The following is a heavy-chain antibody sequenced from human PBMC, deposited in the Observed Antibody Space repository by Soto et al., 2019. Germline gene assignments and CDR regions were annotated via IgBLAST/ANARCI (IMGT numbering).Heavy chain of an antibody. CDR1: GFTFSRYG. Sequence: GGSLRLSCAASGFTFSRYGMHWVRQAPDKGLEWVAVIWYDGSNKYYADSVKGRFTISRDNSKNTLYLQVNSLRAEDTAVYYCAKDRSSSLDGMDVWGQGTTVTVSS. J-gene: IGHJ6*02. CDR3: AKDRSSSLDGMDV. V-gene: IGHV3-33*06. D-gene: IGHD6-13*01. CDR2: IWYDGSNK.